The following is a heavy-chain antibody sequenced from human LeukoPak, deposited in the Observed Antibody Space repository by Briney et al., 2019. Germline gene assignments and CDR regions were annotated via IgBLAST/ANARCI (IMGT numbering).Heavy chain of an antibody. CDR1: GFSFSIYA. CDR2: IRYSCGST. Sequence: GGSLRLSCAASGFSFSIYAVSWVRQAPGKGLELVSAIRYSCGSTYYADSVKCRVTVSRDNAKNSLYLQMNSLRAEDTAVYYCAKDQVELGFSAFDIWGQGTMVTVSS. V-gene: IGHV3-23*01. CDR3: AKDQVELGFSAFDI. J-gene: IGHJ3*02. D-gene: IGHD7-27*01.